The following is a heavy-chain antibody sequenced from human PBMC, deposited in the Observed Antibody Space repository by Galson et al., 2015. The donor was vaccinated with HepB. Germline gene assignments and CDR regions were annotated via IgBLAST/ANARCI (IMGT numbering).Heavy chain of an antibody. J-gene: IGHJ6*03. CDR3: ARGVQQLVDYYYYYMDV. D-gene: IGHD6-6*01. V-gene: IGHV1-69*01. CDR1: GGTFSSYA. Sequence: SCKASGGTFSSYAISWVRQAPGQGLEWMGGIIPIFGTANYAQKFQGRVTITADESTSTAYMELSSLRSEDTAVYYCARGVQQLVDYYYYYMDVWGKGTTVTVSS. CDR2: IIPIFGTA.